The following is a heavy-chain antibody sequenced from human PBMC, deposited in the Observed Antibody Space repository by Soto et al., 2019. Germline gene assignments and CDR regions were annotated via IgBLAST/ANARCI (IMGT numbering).Heavy chain of an antibody. D-gene: IGHD3-10*01. V-gene: IGHV4-59*01. CDR3: ARAQVTMVQGYFDY. CDR1: GGSISSYY. CDR2: IYYSGST. Sequence: SETLSLTCTVSGGSISSYYWSWIRQPPGKGLEWIGYIYYSGSTNYNPSLKSRVTISVDTSKNQFSLKLSSVTAADTAVYYCARAQVTMVQGYFDYWGQGTLVTVSS. J-gene: IGHJ4*02.